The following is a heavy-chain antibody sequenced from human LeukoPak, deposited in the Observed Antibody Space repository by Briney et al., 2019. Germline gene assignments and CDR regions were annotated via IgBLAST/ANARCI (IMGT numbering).Heavy chain of an antibody. CDR1: GFTFSSYA. CDR3: AKDGYYGSGSLNGGEYFQH. CDR2: ISGSGGST. J-gene: IGHJ1*01. D-gene: IGHD3-10*01. V-gene: IGHV3-23*01. Sequence: GGSLRLSCAASGFTFSSYAMSWVRQAPGKGLEWVSAISGSGGSTYYADSVKGRFTISRDNSKNTLYLQMNGLRAEDTAVYYCAKDGYYGSGSLNGGEYFQHWGQGTLVTVSS.